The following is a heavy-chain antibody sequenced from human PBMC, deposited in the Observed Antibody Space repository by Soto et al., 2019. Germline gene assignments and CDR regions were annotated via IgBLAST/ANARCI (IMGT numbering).Heavy chain of an antibody. CDR1: GFSLSTSGVG. J-gene: IGHJ5*02. V-gene: IGHV2-5*02. D-gene: IGHD2-21*02. CDR2: IYWDDDQ. CDR3: AHRIYEPGGDWWFDP. Sequence: QITLKESGPTLVKPTQTLTLTCTFSGFSLSTSGVGVGWIRQPPGKALEWLALIYWDDDQRYSPSLESRLTITKDTSKNQVVLTMTNMDPVDTATYYCAHRIYEPGGDWWFDPWGQGTLVTVPS.